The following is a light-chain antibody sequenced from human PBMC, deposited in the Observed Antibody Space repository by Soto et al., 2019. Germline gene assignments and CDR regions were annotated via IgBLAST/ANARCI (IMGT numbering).Light chain of an antibody. V-gene: IGKV3-20*01. Sequence: EIVLTQTPGTLSLSPGERATLSCRASQSIKTNFLAWYQQKPGQAPRLLIFGASSRATGIPDGFSGSGSGTDFTLTISRLEPEDFAVYYCQQYGRTFGQGTKVDIK. CDR1: QSIKTNF. CDR3: QQYGRT. J-gene: IGKJ1*01. CDR2: GAS.